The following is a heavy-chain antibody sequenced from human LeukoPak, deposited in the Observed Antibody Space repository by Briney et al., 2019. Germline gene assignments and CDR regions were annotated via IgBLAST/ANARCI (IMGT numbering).Heavy chain of an antibody. CDR3: ATGCPDVDIVATSH. CDR1: GYTLTELS. D-gene: IGHD5-12*01. V-gene: IGHV1-24*01. Sequence: ASVKVSCKVSGYTLTELSMHWVRQAPGKGLEWMGGFDPEDGETIYAQKFQGRVTMTEDTSTDTAYMELSSLRSEDTAVHYCATGCPDVDIVATSHWGQGTLVTVSS. CDR2: FDPEDGET. J-gene: IGHJ1*01.